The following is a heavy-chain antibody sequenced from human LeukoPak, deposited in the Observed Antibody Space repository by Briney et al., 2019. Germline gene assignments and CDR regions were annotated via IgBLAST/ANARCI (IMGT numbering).Heavy chain of an antibody. J-gene: IGHJ2*01. V-gene: IGHV4-34*01. CDR1: GGSFSGYY. CDR2: INHSGST. Sequence: SETLSLTCAVYGGSFSGYYWSWIRQPPGKGLEWIGEINHSGSTNYNPSLKSRVTISVDTSKNQFSLKLRSVTAADTAVYYCARGRGHGSGSYYNPRYWYFDLWGRGTLVTVSS. D-gene: IGHD3-10*01. CDR3: ARGRGHGSGSYYNPRYWYFDL.